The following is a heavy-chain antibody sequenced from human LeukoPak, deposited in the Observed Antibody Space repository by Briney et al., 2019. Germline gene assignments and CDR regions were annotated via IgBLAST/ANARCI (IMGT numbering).Heavy chain of an antibody. V-gene: IGHV4-34*01. CDR1: GGSFSGYY. Sequence: SETLSLTCAVYGGSFSGYYWSWIRQPPGKGLEWIGEINHSGSTNYNPSLKSRVTISVDTSKNQFSLTLSSVTAADTAVYYCARDVAYYYDSSGYYDYWGQGTLVTVSS. CDR3: ARDVAYYYDSSGYYDY. CDR2: INHSGST. D-gene: IGHD3-22*01. J-gene: IGHJ4*02.